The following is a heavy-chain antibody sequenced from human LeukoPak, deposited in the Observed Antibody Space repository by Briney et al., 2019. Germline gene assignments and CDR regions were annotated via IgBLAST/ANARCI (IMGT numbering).Heavy chain of an antibody. J-gene: IGHJ4*02. Sequence: SETLSLTCTVSGGSISSYYCSWFRQPPRKRLEWIGYIYYSGGTTYNPSLNSRVTISVDTTKNQFFLKLSTVTAAATAVYYCSRYLNGYFWSGYGFDYWGQGTLVTVSS. CDR3: SRYLNGYFWSGYGFDY. CDR1: GGSISSYY. CDR2: IYYSGGT. V-gene: IGHV4-59*01. D-gene: IGHD3-3*01.